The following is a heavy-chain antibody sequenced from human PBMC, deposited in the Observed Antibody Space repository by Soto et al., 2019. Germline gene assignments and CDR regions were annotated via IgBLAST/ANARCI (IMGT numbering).Heavy chain of an antibody. CDR3: ANPGFGGYSYGTDY. CDR1: GFTFSTYA. Sequence: SGGSLRLSCVASGFTFSTYAMSWVRQAPGKGLEWVSVISGSGTSTYYADSVKGRFTTSRDNSKNTLYLQMNSLRDEGTAVYYCANPGFGGYSYGTDYWGQGTLVTVSS. CDR2: ISGSGTST. D-gene: IGHD5-18*01. J-gene: IGHJ4*02. V-gene: IGHV3-23*01.